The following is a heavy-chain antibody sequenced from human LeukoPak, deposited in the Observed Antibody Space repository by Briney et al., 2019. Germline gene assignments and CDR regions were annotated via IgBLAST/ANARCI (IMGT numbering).Heavy chain of an antibody. CDR2: ISSSGSI. CDR3: ARGSGPRQSYYYMDV. CDR1: GFTFSDNY. V-gene: IGHV3-11*04. D-gene: IGHD1-14*01. Sequence: GGSLRLSCAASGFTFSDNYMSWIRQAPGKGLEWVSHISSSGSIYYADSVKGRFTISRDNAKNSLYLQMNTLRAEDTAVYYCARGSGPRQSYYYMDVWGRGTTVTVSS. J-gene: IGHJ6*03.